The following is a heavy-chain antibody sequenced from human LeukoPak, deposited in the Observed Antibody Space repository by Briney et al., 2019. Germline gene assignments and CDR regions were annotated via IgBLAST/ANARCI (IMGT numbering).Heavy chain of an antibody. CDR2: IYYSGST. V-gene: IGHV4-31*03. J-gene: IGHJ3*02. D-gene: IGHD2-15*01. CDR3: ARRPCSGGSCYFRTDAFDI. CDR1: GGSISSGGYY. Sequence: SQTLSLTCTVSGGSISSGGYYWSWIRQHPGKGLEWIGYIYYSGSTYYNPSLKSRVTISVDTSKNQFSLKLSSVTAADTAVYYCARRPCSGGSCYFRTDAFDIWGQGTMVTVSS.